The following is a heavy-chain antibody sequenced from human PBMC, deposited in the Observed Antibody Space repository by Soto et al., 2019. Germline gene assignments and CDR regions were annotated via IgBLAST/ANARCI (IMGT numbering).Heavy chain of an antibody. CDR3: ARFRLIAAAGPFDY. CDR1: GDSINSDKYY. V-gene: IGHV4-39*01. CDR2: IYFRGST. J-gene: IGHJ4*02. D-gene: IGHD6-13*01. Sequence: SETLSLTCSVSGDSINSDKYYWGWIRQPPGKGLEWIGSIYFRGSTYYNPSLKSRVTISVDTSKNQFSLKLSSVTAADTAVYYCARFRLIAAAGPFDYWGQGTLVTVSS.